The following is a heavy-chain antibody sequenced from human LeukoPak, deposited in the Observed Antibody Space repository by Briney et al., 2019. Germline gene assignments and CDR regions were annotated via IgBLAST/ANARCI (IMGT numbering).Heavy chain of an antibody. CDR2: IIPIFGTA. CDR3: AGRTYGSGSYYGY. J-gene: IGHJ6*02. Sequence: SVKVSCKASGGTFSSYVMSWVRQAPGQGLEWMGGIIPIFGTANYAQKFQGRVTITADKSTSTAYMEPSSLRFEDTAVYYCAGRTYGSGSYYGYWGQGTTVTVSS. D-gene: IGHD3-10*01. CDR1: GGTFSSYV. V-gene: IGHV1-69*06.